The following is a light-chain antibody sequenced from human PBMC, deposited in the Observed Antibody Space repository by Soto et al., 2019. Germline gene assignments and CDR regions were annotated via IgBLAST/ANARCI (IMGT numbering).Light chain of an antibody. Sequence: EIVLTQSPATLSLSPGERATLSCRASQSVSSYLAWYQQKPGQAPRLLIYEASNRATGIPARLSGSGSGTDFTLTISSLEPEDFAVYYCQQRRDWPLTFGGGTKVEIK. CDR2: EAS. CDR1: QSVSSY. V-gene: IGKV3-11*01. CDR3: QQRRDWPLT. J-gene: IGKJ4*01.